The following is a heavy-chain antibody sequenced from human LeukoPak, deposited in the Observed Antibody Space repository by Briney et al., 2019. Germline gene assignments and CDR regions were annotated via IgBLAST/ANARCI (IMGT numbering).Heavy chain of an antibody. CDR1: GVSIASHY. CDR3: VRDLDDYGGNTVWYFDV. V-gene: IGHV4-59*11. CDR2: IYYRGNT. D-gene: IGHD4-23*01. J-gene: IGHJ2*01. Sequence: PSETLSLTCTISGVSIASHYWSWIRQPPGKGLEWIGYIYYRGNTIYNPSLKSRVAMSVDTSKNQLSLSLTSVTAADTAVYHCVRDLDDYGGNTVWYFDVWGRGTLVTVSS.